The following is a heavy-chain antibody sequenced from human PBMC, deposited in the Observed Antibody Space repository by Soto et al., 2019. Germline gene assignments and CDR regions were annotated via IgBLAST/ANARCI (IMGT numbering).Heavy chain of an antibody. J-gene: IGHJ4*02. Sequence: SETLSLTCTVSGGSISRGGYYWSWIRQHPGKGLEWIGYIYYSGSTNYNPSLKSRVTISVDTSKNQFSLKLSSVTAADTAVYYCARVGSSSWYGGDYFDYWGQGTLVTVSS. CDR2: IYYSGST. V-gene: IGHV4-61*08. CDR3: ARVGSSSWYGGDYFDY. D-gene: IGHD6-13*01. CDR1: GGSISRGGYY.